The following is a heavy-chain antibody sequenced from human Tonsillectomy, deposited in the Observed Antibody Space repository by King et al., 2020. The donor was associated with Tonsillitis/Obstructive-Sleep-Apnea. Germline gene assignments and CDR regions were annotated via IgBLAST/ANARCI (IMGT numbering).Heavy chain of an antibody. CDR2: IKQDGGDK. J-gene: IGHJ4*02. Sequence: VQLVESGGGLVQPGGSLRLSCAASGFTFSSYWMSWVRQAPGKGLEWVANIKQDGGDKYYVDSVKGRFTISRDNAKNSLYLQMNSLITEDTAVYYCALFGELQLARGDYWGQGTLVTVSS. CDR1: GFTFSSYW. D-gene: IGHD6-13*01. V-gene: IGHV3-7*01. CDR3: ALFGELQLARGDY.